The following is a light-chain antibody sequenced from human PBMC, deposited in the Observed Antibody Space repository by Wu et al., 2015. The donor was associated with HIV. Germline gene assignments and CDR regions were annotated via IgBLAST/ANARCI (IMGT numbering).Light chain of an antibody. CDR3: QHYGDSQFT. CDR1: QIIPSSH. Sequence: IVLTQSPGTLSLSPGETAILSCRASQIIPSSHLAWYQQKPGQAPRLLIYGASRKATGIPDRFSGYMSAATDFTLAIFRLQPEDSAVYFCQHYGDSQFTFGRGTKVEI. V-gene: IGKV3-20*01. CDR2: GAS. J-gene: IGKJ3*01.